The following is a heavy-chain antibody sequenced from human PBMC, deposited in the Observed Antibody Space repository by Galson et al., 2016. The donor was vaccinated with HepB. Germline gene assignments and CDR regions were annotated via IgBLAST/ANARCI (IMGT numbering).Heavy chain of an antibody. CDR3: ARGPLLRYFD. V-gene: IGHV4-59*01. Sequence: SETLSLTWSVSGTSISNDYWTWIRQPPGKGLEWIGYIYYSGSSDFSPSLKNRVAMSVDTSKNQVSLKLSSVTAADTAVYYCARGPLLRYFDWGQGTLVTVSS. J-gene: IGHJ4*02. CDR1: GTSISNDY. D-gene: IGHD3-9*01. CDR2: IYYSGSS.